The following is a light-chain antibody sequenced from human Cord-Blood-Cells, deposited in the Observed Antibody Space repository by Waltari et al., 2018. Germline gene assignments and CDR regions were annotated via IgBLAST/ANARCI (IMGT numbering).Light chain of an antibody. CDR2: GAS. V-gene: IGKV3-20*01. J-gene: IGKJ5*01. CDR3: QQYGSSPIT. CDR1: QSVSSSY. Sequence: EIVLTQSPGTLSLSPGERATLSCRASQSVSSSYLAWYQQEPGKTPRPLIYGASSRATGIPDRFSGSGSGTDFTLTISRLEPEDFAVYYCQQYGSSPITFGQGTRLEIK.